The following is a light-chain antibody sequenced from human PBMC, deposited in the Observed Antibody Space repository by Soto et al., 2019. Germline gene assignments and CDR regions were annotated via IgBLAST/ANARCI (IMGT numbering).Light chain of an antibody. Sequence: EIVMTQSPGTLSVSPGERATLSCRASQSVGSNLAWYQQNPGQPPRLLIYGASTRATGIPARFSGSGSGTEFTLTISSLQSEDFAVYYCLQYHYWWTFGQGTKVDIK. CDR2: GAS. CDR1: QSVGSN. CDR3: LQYHYWWT. V-gene: IGKV3-15*01. J-gene: IGKJ1*01.